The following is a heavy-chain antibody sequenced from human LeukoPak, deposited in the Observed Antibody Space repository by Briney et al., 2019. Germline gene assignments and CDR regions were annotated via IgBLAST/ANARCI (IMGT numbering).Heavy chain of an antibody. CDR1: VGTFSSYA. J-gene: IGHJ4*02. CDR3: ARGPLYAGYDD. CDR2: IIPIVGTA. D-gene: IGHD5-12*01. V-gene: IGHV1-69*11. Sequence: SVNVSCKASVGTFSSYAISWVRQAPGQGREWVGRIIPIVGTANSAQKFQGRVTITPDESTSTAYMELSSLRSEDTAVYYCARGPLYAGYDDWGQGTLVTVSS.